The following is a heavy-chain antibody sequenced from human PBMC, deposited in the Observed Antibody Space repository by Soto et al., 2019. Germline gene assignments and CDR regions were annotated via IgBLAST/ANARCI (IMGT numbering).Heavy chain of an antibody. CDR3: ARVGFLEWSMKQYYYYGMDV. Sequence: RASVKVSCKASGYTFTSYGISWVRQAPGQGLEWMGWISAYNGNTNYAQKLEGRVTMTTDTSTSTAYMELRSLRSDDTAVYYCARVGFLEWSMKQYYYYGMDVWGQGTTVTVSS. V-gene: IGHV1-18*01. J-gene: IGHJ6*02. CDR2: ISAYNGNT. CDR1: GYTFTSYG. D-gene: IGHD3-3*01.